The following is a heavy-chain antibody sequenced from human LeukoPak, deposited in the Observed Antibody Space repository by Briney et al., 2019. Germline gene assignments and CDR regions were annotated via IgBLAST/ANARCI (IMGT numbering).Heavy chain of an antibody. CDR2: IYYSGST. J-gene: IGHJ5*02. CDR1: GGSISSYY. CDR3: ARDYYSRFDP. Sequence: SETLSLTCSVSGGSISSYYWSWIRQPPGKGLEWIGYIYYSGSTNYNPSLKSRVTISVDTSKNQLSLKLSSVTAADTAVYYCARDYYSRFDPWGQGTLVTVSS. V-gene: IGHV4-59*01. D-gene: IGHD1-26*01.